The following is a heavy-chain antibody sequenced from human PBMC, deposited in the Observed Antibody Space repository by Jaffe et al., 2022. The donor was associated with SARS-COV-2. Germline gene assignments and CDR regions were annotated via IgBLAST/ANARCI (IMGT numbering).Heavy chain of an antibody. Sequence: QVQLVQSGAEVKKPGSSVKVSCKASGGTFSSYAISWVRQAPGQGLEWMGGIIPIFGTANYAQKFQGRVTITADESTSTAYMELSSLRSEDTAVYYCARDLGLRRGYYDSSGYDKGAFDIWGQGTMVTVSS. CDR1: GGTFSSYA. D-gene: IGHD3-22*01. CDR2: IIPIFGTA. CDR3: ARDLGLRRGYYDSSGYDKGAFDI. J-gene: IGHJ3*02. V-gene: IGHV1-69*01.